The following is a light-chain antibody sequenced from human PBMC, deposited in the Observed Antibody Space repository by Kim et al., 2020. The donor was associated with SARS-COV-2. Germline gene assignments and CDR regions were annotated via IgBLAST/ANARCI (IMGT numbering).Light chain of an antibody. CDR2: AAS. V-gene: IGKV1-39*01. CDR3: QQSYNIPLYG. Sequence: ASVGDRVTITCRASQSISTYLNCYQKKPGKAPKLLIYAASSLQSGVPSRFSGSGSGTDFTLTISSLQPEDFATYYCQQSYNIPLYGFGQGTKLEI. J-gene: IGKJ2*03. CDR1: QSISTY.